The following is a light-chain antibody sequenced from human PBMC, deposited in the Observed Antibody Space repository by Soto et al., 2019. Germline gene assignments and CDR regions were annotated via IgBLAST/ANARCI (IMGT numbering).Light chain of an antibody. CDR1: QSISIY. CDR3: QQSYSTLST. Sequence: DIQMTQSPSSLSASVGDRVTITCRASQSISIYLNWYQQKPGKAPKLLIYAASSLQRGVPSRFSGSGSATEFTLTISSLQPEDFATYYCQQSYSTLSTFGQGTKVEIK. J-gene: IGKJ1*01. CDR2: AAS. V-gene: IGKV1-39*01.